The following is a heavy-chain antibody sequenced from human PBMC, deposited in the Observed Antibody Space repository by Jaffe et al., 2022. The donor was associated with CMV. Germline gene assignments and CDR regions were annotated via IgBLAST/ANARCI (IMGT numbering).Heavy chain of an antibody. CDR3: AKDLVSGVSGSQDFDY. J-gene: IGHJ4*02. D-gene: IGHD3-10*01. CDR2: ISGSGGST. V-gene: IGHV3-23*04. CDR1: GFTFSSYA. Sequence: EVQLVESGGGLVQPGGSLRLSCAASGFTFSSYAMSWVRQAPGKGLEWVSAISGSGGSTYYADSVKGRFTISRDNSKNTLYLQMNSLRAEDTAVYYCAKDLVSGVSGSQDFDYWGQGTLVTVSS.